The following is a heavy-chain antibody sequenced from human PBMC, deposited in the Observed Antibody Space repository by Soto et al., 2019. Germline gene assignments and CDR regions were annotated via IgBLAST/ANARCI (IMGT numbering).Heavy chain of an antibody. D-gene: IGHD3-3*01. J-gene: IGHJ4*02. CDR2: VTYDGRNA. CDR3: GKGKGVTRSGVVYFDY. V-gene: IGHV3-30*18. Sequence: QVQLVESGGGVVQPGTSLRLSCEASGFMFSSYGMFWVRQAPGKGLEWVAVVTYDGRNAYYGESVKARFTISRDNPNNRLYLEMNSLRAEDTAVYYCGKGKGVTRSGVVYFDYWGLGTALTVSS. CDR1: GFMFSSYG.